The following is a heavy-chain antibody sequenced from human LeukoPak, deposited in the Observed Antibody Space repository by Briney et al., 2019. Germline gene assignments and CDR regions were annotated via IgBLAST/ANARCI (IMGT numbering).Heavy chain of an antibody. CDR2: IYHSGST. D-gene: IGHD2-15*01. CDR1: GYSITSGYY. V-gene: IGHV4-38-2*02. Sequence: SETPSLTCTVSGYSITSGYYWGWIRQPPGKGLEWIGSIYHSGSTYYNPSLKSRVTISVDTSKNQFSLKLSSVTAADTAVYYCARVLVVGAFDIWGQGTMVTVSS. J-gene: IGHJ3*02. CDR3: ARVLVVGAFDI.